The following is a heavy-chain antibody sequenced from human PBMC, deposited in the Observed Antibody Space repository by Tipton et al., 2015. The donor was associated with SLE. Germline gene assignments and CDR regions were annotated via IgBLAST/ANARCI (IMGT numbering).Heavy chain of an antibody. D-gene: IGHD2-8*01. V-gene: IGHV4-59*12. CDR2: IYYSGST. Sequence: TLSLTCTVSGGSISGYYWSWIRQPPGKGLEWIGYIYYSGSTNYSPSLKSRVTISVDTSKSQFSLKLSSVTAADTAVYYCARDCTTGVCYTTSFDYWGQGTLVTVSP. CDR1: GGSISGYY. J-gene: IGHJ4*02. CDR3: ARDCTTGVCYTTSFDY.